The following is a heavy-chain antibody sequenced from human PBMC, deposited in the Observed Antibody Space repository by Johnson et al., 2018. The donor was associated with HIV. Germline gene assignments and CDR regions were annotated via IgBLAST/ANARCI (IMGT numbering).Heavy chain of an antibody. Sequence: QVQLVESGGGVVQPGTSLRLSCTASGFAFSSYALHWVRQAPGKGLEWVAVISYDGRDAYYADSVKGRFTSSRDNSKNTLYLQMNSLRAGDTAVYYCARGVLAFDIWGQGTMVTVSS. J-gene: IGHJ3*02. D-gene: IGHD5/OR15-5a*01. CDR3: ARGVLAFDI. CDR2: ISYDGRDA. CDR1: GFAFSSYA. V-gene: IGHV3-30*14.